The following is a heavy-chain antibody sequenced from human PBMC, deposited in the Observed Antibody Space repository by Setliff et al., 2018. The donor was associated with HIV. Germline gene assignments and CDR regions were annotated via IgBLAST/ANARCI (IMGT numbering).Heavy chain of an antibody. CDR1: GYTLTSYY. CDR2: INPSGGST. J-gene: IGHJ6*02. V-gene: IGHV1-46*01. Sequence: ASVKVSCKASGYTLTSYYMHWVRQAPGQGLEWMGMINPSGGSTSYAQQFQGRVTMTRDTSTSTVYMELSSLRSEDTAVYYCARRVAGTVYYYGMDVWGQGTTVTVSS. CDR3: ARRVAGTVYYYGMDV. D-gene: IGHD6-19*01.